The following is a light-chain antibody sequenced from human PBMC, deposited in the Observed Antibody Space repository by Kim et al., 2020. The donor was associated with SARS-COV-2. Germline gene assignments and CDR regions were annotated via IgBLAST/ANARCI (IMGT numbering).Light chain of an antibody. Sequence: NFMLTQPHSVSESPGKTVTISCTRSSGRIANNYVQWYQQRPGSAPTIVIYEDTQRPSGVPDRFSGSIDSSSNSASLTISGLKTEDEADYYCQSYDNVRVFFGGGTQLTVL. J-gene: IGLJ2*01. CDR1: SGRIANNY. CDR2: EDT. CDR3: QSYDNVRVF. V-gene: IGLV6-57*04.